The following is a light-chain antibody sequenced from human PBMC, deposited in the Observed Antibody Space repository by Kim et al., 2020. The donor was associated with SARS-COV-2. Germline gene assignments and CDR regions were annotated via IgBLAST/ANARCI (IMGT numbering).Light chain of an antibody. Sequence: DIQLTQSPSSLSASVGDRVTITCRASQDVGDYLSWYQQKPGRAPKGLIRDASNLQSGVPSRFSRGGYGTEFTLTINSLQPEDIGTYFCQQHHAPPITFGQGTRLEIK. V-gene: IGKV1-33*01. CDR2: DAS. J-gene: IGKJ5*01. CDR1: QDVGDY. CDR3: QQHHAPPIT.